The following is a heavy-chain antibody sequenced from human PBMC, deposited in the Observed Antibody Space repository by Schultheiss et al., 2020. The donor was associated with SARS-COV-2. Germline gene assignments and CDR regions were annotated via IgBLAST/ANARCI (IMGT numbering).Heavy chain of an antibody. Sequence: GGSLRLSCAASGFTFSSYGMHWVRQAPGKGLEWVAVISYDGSNKYYADSVKGRFTISRDNSKNTLYLQMNSLRAEDTAVYYCAKAAVAGTLSWFDPWGQGTLVTVSS. CDR2: ISYDGSNK. CDR3: AKAAVAGTLSWFDP. V-gene: IGHV3-30*18. CDR1: GFTFSSYG. D-gene: IGHD6-19*01. J-gene: IGHJ5*02.